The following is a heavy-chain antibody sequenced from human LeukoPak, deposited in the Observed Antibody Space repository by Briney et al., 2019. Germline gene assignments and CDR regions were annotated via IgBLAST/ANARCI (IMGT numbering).Heavy chain of an antibody. D-gene: IGHD3-10*02. CDR3: AKSRVRGVYYFDY. CDR2: ISSSGSTI. CDR1: GFTFSSYN. J-gene: IGHJ4*02. V-gene: IGHV3-48*01. Sequence: GGSLRLSCAASGFTFSSYNMNWVRQAPGKGLEWVSYISSSGSTIHYEDSVKGRFTISRDNAKNSLYLQMNSLRVEDTAVYYCAKSRVRGVYYFDYWGQGTLVTVSS.